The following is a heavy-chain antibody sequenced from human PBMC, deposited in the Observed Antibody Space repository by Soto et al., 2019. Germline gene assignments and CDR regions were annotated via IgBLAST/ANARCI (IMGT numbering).Heavy chain of an antibody. J-gene: IGHJ6*02. V-gene: IGHV4-39*01. Sequence: SGSLSLTCTVCGGSISSSSYYWGWIRQPPGKWLEWIGSIYYSGSTYYNPSLKSRVSISVDTSKNQFSLKLSTLAAADTAVYYCARHPAFGDPYGIGVCRQRTTVTFSS. CDR1: GGSISSSSYY. D-gene: IGHD3-10*01. CDR2: IYYSGST. CDR3: ARHPAFGDPYGIGV.